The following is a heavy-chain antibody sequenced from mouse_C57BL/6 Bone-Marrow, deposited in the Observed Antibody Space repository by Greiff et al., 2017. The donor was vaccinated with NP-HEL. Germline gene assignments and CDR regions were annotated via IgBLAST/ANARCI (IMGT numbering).Heavy chain of an antibody. J-gene: IGHJ2*01. D-gene: IGHD2-1*01. V-gene: IGHV1-82*01. CDR3: ARFPYGNYCRDY. CDR2: IYPGDGDT. Sequence: QVQLQQSGPELVKPGASVKISCKASGYAFSSSRMNWVKQRPGKGLEWIGRIYPGDGDTNYNGKFQGKATLTADKSSSTAYMQLSSLTSEDSEVYFWARFPYGNYCRDYWGQGTTLTVSS. CDR1: GYAFSSSR.